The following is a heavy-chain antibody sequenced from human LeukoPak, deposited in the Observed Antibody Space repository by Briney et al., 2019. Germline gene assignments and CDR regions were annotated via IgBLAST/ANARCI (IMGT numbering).Heavy chain of an antibody. Sequence: GGSLRRSCAASGFTFSSYDMHWVRQATGKGLEWVSAIGTAGDTYYPGSVKGRFTISRENAKNSLYLQMNSLRAGDTAVYYCARALRYDSSGPTDAFDIWGQGTMVTVSS. V-gene: IGHV3-13*01. CDR2: IGTAGDT. CDR1: GFTFSSYD. J-gene: IGHJ3*02. CDR3: ARALRYDSSGPTDAFDI. D-gene: IGHD3-22*01.